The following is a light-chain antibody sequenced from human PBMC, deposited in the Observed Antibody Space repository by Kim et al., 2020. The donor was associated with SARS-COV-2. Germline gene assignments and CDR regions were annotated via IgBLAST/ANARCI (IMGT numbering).Light chain of an antibody. V-gene: IGLV4-69*01. CDR3: QTWGTGIRV. CDR1: SGHGSYT. CDR2: ENTDGSN. J-gene: IGLJ3*02. Sequence: ASAKLHCTLSSGHGSYTSDWLQQQQARGPRFLINENTDGSNTQADGIPDRFSGSSSGAERYLTISSLQSEDEADYYCQTWGTGIRVFGGGTQLTVL.